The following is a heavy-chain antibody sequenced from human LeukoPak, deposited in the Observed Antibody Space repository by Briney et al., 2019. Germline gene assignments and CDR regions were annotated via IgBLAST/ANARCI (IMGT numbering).Heavy chain of an antibody. Sequence: PSETLSLTCGVYGGPFSGYYWTWLRQPPGKGLEWIGEINHSGSTNYNPSLKSRVTISVDTSKNQFSLKLSSLSAADTAVYYGATGKVLWFGEYWGQGTLVTVSS. D-gene: IGHD3-10*01. J-gene: IGHJ4*02. CDR3: ATGKVLWFGEY. V-gene: IGHV4-34*01. CDR2: INHSGST. CDR1: GGPFSGYY.